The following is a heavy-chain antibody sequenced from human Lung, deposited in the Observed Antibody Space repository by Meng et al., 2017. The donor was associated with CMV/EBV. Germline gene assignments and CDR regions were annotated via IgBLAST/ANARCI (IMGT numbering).Heavy chain of an antibody. Sequence: GESLKISCAASGFTFSSYEMNWVRQAPGKGLERVSYISSSGSTIYYADSVKGQFTISRDNAKNSLYLQMNSLRAEATDAYYCARDNIEGGPGDYDSSGQAYWGLGTLVXVSS. V-gene: IGHV3-48*03. J-gene: IGHJ4*02. CDR3: ARDNIEGGPGDYDSSGQAY. CDR2: ISSSGSTI. D-gene: IGHD3-22*01. CDR1: GFTFSSYE.